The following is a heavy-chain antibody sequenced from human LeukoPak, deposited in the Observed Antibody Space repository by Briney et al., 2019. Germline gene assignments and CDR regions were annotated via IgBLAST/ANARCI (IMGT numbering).Heavy chain of an antibody. CDR2: INPNSGGT. CDR3: ARTPVGFNTVTPSDVRY. V-gene: IGHV1-2*06. D-gene: IGHD4-17*01. CDR1: GYTFTDYF. Sequence: GASVKVSCKASGYTFTDYFIHWVQQAPGQGLEWMGRINPNSGGTNYAQKFQGRVTMTTEKSTTTAYMELRSLRSDDTAMYYCARTPVGFNTVTPSDVRYWGQGTLVTVSS. J-gene: IGHJ4*02.